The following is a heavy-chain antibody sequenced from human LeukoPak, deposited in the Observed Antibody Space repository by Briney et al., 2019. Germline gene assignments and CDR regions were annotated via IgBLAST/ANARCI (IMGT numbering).Heavy chain of an antibody. CDR1: GGSIGSGSYY. J-gene: IGHJ6*03. Sequence: PSETLSLTCTVSGGSIGSGSYYWSWIRQPAGKGLEWIGRIYTSGSTNYNPSLKSRVTISVDTSKNQFSLKLSSVTAADTAVYYCARDHLSYYYYYMDVWGKGTTVTVSS. D-gene: IGHD2/OR15-2a*01. V-gene: IGHV4-61*02. CDR3: ARDHLSYYYYYMDV. CDR2: IYTSGST.